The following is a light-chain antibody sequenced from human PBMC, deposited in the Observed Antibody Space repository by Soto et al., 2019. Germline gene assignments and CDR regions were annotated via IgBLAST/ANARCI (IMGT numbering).Light chain of an antibody. CDR2: AAS. CDR1: QSISTS. Sequence: DIQMTQSPSSLSASVGDRATITCRASQSISTSLAWYQQKPGQDPKLLIYAASTLRSGVPSRFSGSGSGTAFTLTITSLQHEDVATYYCHRNNSAPLTFGPGTKLEIK. CDR3: HRNNSAPLT. V-gene: IGKV1-27*01. J-gene: IGKJ3*01.